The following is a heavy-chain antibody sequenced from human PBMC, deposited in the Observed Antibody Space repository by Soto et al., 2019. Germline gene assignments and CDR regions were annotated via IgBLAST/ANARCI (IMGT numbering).Heavy chain of an antibody. J-gene: IGHJ6*02. CDR1: GYTCTGYD. CDR2: MNPNSGNT. D-gene: IGHD6-13*01. Sequence: ASVKVSGKASGYTCTGYDINWVRQATGQGLEWMGWMNPNSGNTGYAQKFQGRVTMTRNTSISTAYMELSSLRAEDTAVYYCAKDLERFSTSWSYFGMDVCGQGTTVTVSS. CDR3: AKDLERFSTSWSYFGMDV. V-gene: IGHV1-8*01.